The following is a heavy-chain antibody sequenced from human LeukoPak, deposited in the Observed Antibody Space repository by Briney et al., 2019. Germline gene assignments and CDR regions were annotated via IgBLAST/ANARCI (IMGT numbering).Heavy chain of an antibody. D-gene: IGHD5-18*01. V-gene: IGHV4-30-2*01. CDR3: ARGIEDTAMVEH. J-gene: IGHJ5*02. Sequence: PSETLSPTCAVSGGSISSGGYSWSWIRQPPGKGLEWIGYIYHSGSTYYNPSLKSRVTISVDRSKNQFSLKLSSVTAADTAVYYCARGIEDTAMVEHWGQGTLVTVSS. CDR2: IYHSGST. CDR1: GGSISSGGYS.